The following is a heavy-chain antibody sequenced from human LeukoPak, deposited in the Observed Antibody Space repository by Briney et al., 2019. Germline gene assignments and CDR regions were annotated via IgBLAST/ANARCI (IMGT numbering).Heavy chain of an antibody. J-gene: IGHJ6*03. Sequence: ASVKVSCKASGCTFTSYDINWVRQATGQGLEWMGWMNPNSGNTGYAQKFQGRVTITRNTSISTAYMELSSLRSEDTAVYYCARSKNWNEYYYYYMDVWGKGTTVTVSS. CDR2: MNPNSGNT. V-gene: IGHV1-8*03. CDR1: GCTFTSYD. D-gene: IGHD1-1*01. CDR3: ARSKNWNEYYYYYMDV.